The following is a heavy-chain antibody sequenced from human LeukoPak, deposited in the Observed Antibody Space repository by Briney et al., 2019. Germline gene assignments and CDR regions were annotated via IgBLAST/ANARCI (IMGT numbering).Heavy chain of an antibody. J-gene: IGHJ6*03. V-gene: IGHV1-18*01. CDR2: ISAYNGNT. Sequence: GASVKLSCKASGYTFTSYGISWLRQAPGQGLEWMGWISAYNGNTNYAQKLQGRVTMTTDTSTSTAYMELRSLRSDDTAVYYCAREVVPAANYYYYYMDVWGKGTTVTVSS. D-gene: IGHD2-2*01. CDR1: GYTFTSYG. CDR3: AREVVPAANYYYYYMDV.